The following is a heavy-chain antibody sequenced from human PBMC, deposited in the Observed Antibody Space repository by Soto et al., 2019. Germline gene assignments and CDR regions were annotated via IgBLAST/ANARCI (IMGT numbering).Heavy chain of an antibody. Sequence: EVQLVESGGGLVKPGGSLRLSCAASGFTFSSYSMNWVRQAPGKGLEWVSSISSSSSYIYYADSVKGRFTISRDNAKNSLYLQMNSLRAEDTAVYYCARDRFGSIVVVPAAMSFDYWGQGTLVTVSS. CDR1: GFTFSSYS. CDR3: ARDRFGSIVVVPAAMSFDY. V-gene: IGHV3-21*01. D-gene: IGHD2-2*01. J-gene: IGHJ4*02. CDR2: ISSSSSYI.